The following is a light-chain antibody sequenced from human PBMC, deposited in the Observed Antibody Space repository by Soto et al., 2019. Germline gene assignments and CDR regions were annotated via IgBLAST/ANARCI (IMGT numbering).Light chain of an antibody. CDR1: SSDVGYYNY. CDR2: GVV. J-gene: IGLJ1*01. Sequence: QSVLTQPASVSGSPGQSITISCTGTSSDVGYYNYVSWFQQHPGKAPKLMIYGVVNRPSGVSIRFSGSKSGDTASLTITGLQAEDEADYYCSSYAAGSIYVFGTGTKLTVL. V-gene: IGLV2-14*01. CDR3: SSYAAGSIYV.